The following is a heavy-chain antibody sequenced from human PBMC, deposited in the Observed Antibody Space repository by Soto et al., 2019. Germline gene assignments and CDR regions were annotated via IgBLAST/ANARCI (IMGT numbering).Heavy chain of an antibody. CDR1: GGTFSSYT. D-gene: IGHD2-8*01. J-gene: IGHJ3*02. V-gene: IGHV1-69*02. CDR3: ARVWCDAFDI. Sequence: QVQLVQSGAEVKKPGSSVKVSCKASGGTFSSYTISWVRQAPGQGLEWMGRIIPILGIANYAQKFQGRVTITADKSTSTAYMELSSMRSEDTDVYYCARVWCDAFDIWGQGTMVTVSS. CDR2: IIPILGIA.